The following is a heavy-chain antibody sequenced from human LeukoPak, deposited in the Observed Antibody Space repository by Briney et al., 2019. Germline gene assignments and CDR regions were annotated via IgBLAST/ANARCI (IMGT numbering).Heavy chain of an antibody. CDR3: AKEPKTYYDFWSGYRGGY. CDR2: ISGSGGSA. CDR1: GFTFSSYA. V-gene: IGHV3-23*01. Sequence: GGSLRLSCAASGFTFSSYAMSWARQDPGKGLEWVSAISGSGGSASYADCVEGQFNISRDNSKNTMYLEMNSLRAEDTAVYYCAKEPKTYYDFWSGYRGGYWGQGTLVTVSS. D-gene: IGHD3-3*01. J-gene: IGHJ4*02.